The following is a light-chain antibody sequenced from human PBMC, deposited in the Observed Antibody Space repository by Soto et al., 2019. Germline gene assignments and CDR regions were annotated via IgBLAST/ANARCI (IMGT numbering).Light chain of an antibody. CDR3: QQYDTSPRT. CDR2: AAS. Sequence: EIVLTPSPGTLSLSPGERATLSCRASQIVSTTYLAWYQQKPGQAPRLLIYAASTRATGIPDRFSGSGSGTDCTLTISRLEPEDFAVYYCQQYDTSPRTFGQGTKVEIK. V-gene: IGKV3-20*01. CDR1: QIVSTTY. J-gene: IGKJ1*01.